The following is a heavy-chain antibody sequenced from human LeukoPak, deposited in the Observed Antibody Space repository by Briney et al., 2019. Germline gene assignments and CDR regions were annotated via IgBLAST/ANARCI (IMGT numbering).Heavy chain of an antibody. Sequence: GGSRRLSCAASGFTFSSYAMSWVRQAPGKGLEWVSAISGSGGSTYYADSVKGRFTISRDNSKNTLYLQMNSLRAEDTAVYYWANWGGNYGWGSYSYGGRGTLVTVS. J-gene: IGHJ4*02. V-gene: IGHV3-23*01. CDR2: ISGSGGST. D-gene: IGHD3-10*01. CDR1: GFTFSSYA. CDR3: ANWGGNYGWGSYSY.